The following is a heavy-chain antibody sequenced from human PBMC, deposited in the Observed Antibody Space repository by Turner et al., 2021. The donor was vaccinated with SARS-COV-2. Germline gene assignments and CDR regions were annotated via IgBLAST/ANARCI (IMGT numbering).Heavy chain of an antibody. D-gene: IGHD2-21*02. CDR3: ARLGGGDRPGDY. CDR2: ITAYNGNT. J-gene: IGHJ4*02. CDR1: GYTLIELS. V-gene: IGHV1-18*01. Sequence: QVQLVQSGAEVKKPGASVKVSCKVSGYTLIELSMHWVRQAPGQGLEWMGWITAYNGNTNYAQKLQGRVTMTTDTSTSTAYMELRSLRSDDTAVYYCARLGGGDRPGDYWGQGTLVTVSS.